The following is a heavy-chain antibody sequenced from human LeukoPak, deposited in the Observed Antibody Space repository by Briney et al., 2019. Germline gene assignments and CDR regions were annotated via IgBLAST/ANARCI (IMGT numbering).Heavy chain of an antibody. CDR2: IYTSGST. D-gene: IGHD4-17*01. V-gene: IGHV4-61*02. CDR1: GGSISSASYY. CDR3: ARGGYGDYRAYWYFDL. Sequence: PSETLSLTCTVSGGSISSASYYWSWIRQPAEKGLEWIGRIYTSGSTNYNPSLKSRVTISVDTSKNQFSLKLSSVTAADTAVYYCARGGYGDYRAYWYFDLWGRGTLVTVSS. J-gene: IGHJ2*01.